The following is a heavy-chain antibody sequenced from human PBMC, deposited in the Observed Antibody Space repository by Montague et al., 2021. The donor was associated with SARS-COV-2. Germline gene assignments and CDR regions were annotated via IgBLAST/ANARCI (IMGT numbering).Heavy chain of an antibody. D-gene: IGHD6-13*01. CDR2: TYYRSKWYN. CDR3: ASGRMVPYSSSWTTLYYYYGMDV. V-gene: IGHV6-1*01. Sequence: CAISGDSVSINSAAWNWIRQSPSGGLEWLGRTYYRSKWYNDYAVSVKSRITINPDTSKNQFSLQLNSVTPEDTAVYYCASGRMVPYSSSWTTLYYYYGMDVWGQGTTVTVSS. J-gene: IGHJ6*02. CDR1: GDSVSINSAA.